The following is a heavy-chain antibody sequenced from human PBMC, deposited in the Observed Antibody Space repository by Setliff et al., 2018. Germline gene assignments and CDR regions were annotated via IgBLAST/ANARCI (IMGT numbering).Heavy chain of an antibody. CDR1: GGTFSSYA. V-gene: IGHV1-69*10. J-gene: IGHJ6*03. CDR2: IIPIPGIA. Sequence: SVKVSCKASGGTFSSYAISWVRQAPGQRLKWMGGIIPIPGIANYAQKFQGRVTITTDESTSTAYMELSSLRSEDTAVYYCARDRAARPPNSYYYYMDVWGKGTTVTVSS. D-gene: IGHD6-6*01. CDR3: ARDRAARPPNSYYYYMDV.